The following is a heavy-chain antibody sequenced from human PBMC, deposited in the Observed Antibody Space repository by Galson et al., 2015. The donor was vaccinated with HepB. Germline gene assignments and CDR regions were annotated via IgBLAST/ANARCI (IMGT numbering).Heavy chain of an antibody. D-gene: IGHD1-26*01. Sequence: CAISGDSVSSTSAAWNWIRQSPSRGLEWLGRTYYRSKWYNDYAVSVKSRITINPDTSKNQFSLQLNSVTPEDTAVYYCARGVIVGATVGFDPWGQGTLVTVSS. CDR3: ARGVIVGATVGFDP. J-gene: IGHJ5*02. CDR1: GDSVSSTSAA. V-gene: IGHV6-1*01. CDR2: TYYRSKWYN.